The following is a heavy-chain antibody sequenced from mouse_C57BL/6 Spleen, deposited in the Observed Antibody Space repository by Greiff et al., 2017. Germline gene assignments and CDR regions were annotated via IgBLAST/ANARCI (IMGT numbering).Heavy chain of an antibody. CDR1: GFTFTTYR. J-gene: IGHJ3*01. Sequence: VQLQQPGADLVKPGASVMLSCKASGFTFTTYRMHWVKQRPGRGLEWNGRVDPNSGGTMSNEKFLSKATLTVDKRSSTTYMQLSSLKSEDAAVYYCARPYDEDGSWFAYWGQGTLVTVSA. D-gene: IGHD2-3*01. V-gene: IGHV1-72*01. CDR2: VDPNSGGT. CDR3: ARPYDEDGSWFAY.